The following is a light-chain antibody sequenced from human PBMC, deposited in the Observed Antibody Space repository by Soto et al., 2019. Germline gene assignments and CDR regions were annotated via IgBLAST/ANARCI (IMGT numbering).Light chain of an antibody. CDR2: SAS. CDR3: LQHHTHPYT. Sequence: DIQMAQSPSSLSASVGDRVTITCRASHDIRNDLGWYQQKPGKAPERVIYSASNLQAGVPSRFSGSGSGTEFALTVGSLEPEDFATSFCLQHHTHPYTFGQGTKVEI. CDR1: HDIRND. J-gene: IGKJ2*01. V-gene: IGKV1-17*01.